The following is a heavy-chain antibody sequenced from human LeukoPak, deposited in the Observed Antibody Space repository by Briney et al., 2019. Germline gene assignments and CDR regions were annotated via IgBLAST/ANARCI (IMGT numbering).Heavy chain of an antibody. CDR2: ISSSGSTI. V-gene: IGHV3-11*01. J-gene: IGHJ6*02. Sequence: GGSLRLSCAVSGFSVSNNYMNWIRQAPGKGLEWVSHISSSGSTIHYADSVKGRFTISRDNVKNLLYLQMSSLRAEDTAVYYCARDWHCRGGTCSDLDYYYGLDVWGQGTTVTVSS. CDR1: GFSVSNNY. D-gene: IGHD2-15*01. CDR3: ARDWHCRGGTCSDLDYYYGLDV.